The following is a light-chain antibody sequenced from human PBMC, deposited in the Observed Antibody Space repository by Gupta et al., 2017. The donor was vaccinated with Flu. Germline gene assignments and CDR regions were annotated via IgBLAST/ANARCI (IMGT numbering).Light chain of an antibody. CDR1: QSITTY. CDR2: AAS. V-gene: IGKV1-39*01. J-gene: IGKJ4*01. Sequence: DIQMTQSPSSLSASVGDRVTITCRASQSITTYLNWYQQKPGKAPKLLIYAASSLQSRVPSRFSGSGSGTDFTLTISSLQPEDFATYYCQQCYSTPLTFGGGTKVEIK. CDR3: QQCYSTPLT.